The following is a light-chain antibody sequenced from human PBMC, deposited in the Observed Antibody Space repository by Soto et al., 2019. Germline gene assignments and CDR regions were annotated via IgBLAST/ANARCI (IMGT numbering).Light chain of an antibody. V-gene: IGKV3-11*01. CDR2: DVS. Sequence: EIVLTQSPATLSLSPGERVTLSCRASQSVTRYLAWYQQKPGQAPRLLIYDVSNRATGFPARFSGSGSGTDFTLTISSLEPEDFAVYYCQQRSNWAYTFGQGTKLEIK. CDR3: QQRSNWAYT. CDR1: QSVTRY. J-gene: IGKJ2*01.